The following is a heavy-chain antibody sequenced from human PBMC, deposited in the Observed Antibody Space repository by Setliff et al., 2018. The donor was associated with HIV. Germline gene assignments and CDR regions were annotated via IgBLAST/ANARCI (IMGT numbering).Heavy chain of an antibody. CDR2: IKQDGSEE. CDR3: ASSGYNYGGYYMDV. Sequence: PGGSLRLSCAASGFTFSSCWVTWVRQGPGKGLEWVAKIKQDGSEEYYVDSVKGRFTISRDNGKNSLYLQMNSLRAEDTGVYYCASSGYNYGGYYMDVWGKGTTVTVSS. D-gene: IGHD5-18*01. CDR1: GFTFSSCW. V-gene: IGHV3-7*03. J-gene: IGHJ6*03.